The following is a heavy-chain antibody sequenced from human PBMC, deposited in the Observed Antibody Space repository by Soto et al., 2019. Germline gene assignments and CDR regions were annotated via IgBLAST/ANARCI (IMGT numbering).Heavy chain of an antibody. CDR2: IYYSGST. CDR3: ARKGVAAARTVRFAP. D-gene: IGHD6-13*01. J-gene: IGHJ5*02. CDR1: GGSISSSSYY. V-gene: IGHV4-39*01. Sequence: SETLSLTCTVSGGSISSSSYYWGWIRQPPGKGLEWIGSIYYSGSTYHNPSLKSRVTISVDTSKNQFSLKLSSVTAADTAVYYCARKGVAAARTVRFAPWGQGTLVTVSS.